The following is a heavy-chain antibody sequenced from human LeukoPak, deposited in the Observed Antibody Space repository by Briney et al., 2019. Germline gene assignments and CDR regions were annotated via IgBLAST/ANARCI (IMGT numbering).Heavy chain of an antibody. CDR2: IYTSGCT. Sequence: PSETLSLTCTVSSGSLGSYYWNWLRQPAGKGLEWIGHIYTSGCTNYNPSLKSRVTMSVDTSKNQFSLKLNSVTAADTAFYYCAREYSSSSGKALDYWGQGTLVTVSS. V-gene: IGHV4-4*07. CDR3: AREYSSSSGKALDY. D-gene: IGHD6-6*01. CDR1: SGSLGSYY. J-gene: IGHJ4*02.